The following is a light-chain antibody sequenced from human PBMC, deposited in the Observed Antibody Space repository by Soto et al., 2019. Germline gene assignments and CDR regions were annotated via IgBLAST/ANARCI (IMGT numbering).Light chain of an antibody. J-gene: IGKJ1*01. CDR1: QTISIY. CDR3: QQYYSYSWT. CDR2: EAS. Sequence: DIQMTQSPSTLSASVGDRVTITCRASQTISIYLDWYQQKPGKAPNLLIYEASSLKSGVPSRFSGSGSGTEFTLTISSLQPEDFATYYCQQYYSYSWTFGQGTKVDIK. V-gene: IGKV1-5*03.